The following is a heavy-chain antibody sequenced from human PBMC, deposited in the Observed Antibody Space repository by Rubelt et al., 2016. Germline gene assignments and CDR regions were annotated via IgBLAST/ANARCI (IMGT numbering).Heavy chain of an antibody. CDR1: GGSISSYY. CDR2: INHSGST. Sequence: QVQLQESGPGLVKPSETLSLTCTVSGGSISSYYWSWIRQPPGKGLEWIGEINHSGSTNYNPSLKSPVTISVDPPKNQFSLKLSSLTAADTAVYYCARHGASDAFDIWGQGTMVTVSS. J-gene: IGHJ3*02. V-gene: IGHV4-59*08. CDR3: ARHGASDAFDI. D-gene: IGHD1-26*01.